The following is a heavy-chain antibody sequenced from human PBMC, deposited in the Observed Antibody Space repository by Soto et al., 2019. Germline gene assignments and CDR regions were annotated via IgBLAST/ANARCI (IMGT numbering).Heavy chain of an antibody. D-gene: IGHD3-3*01. CDR1: GGSISSYY. Sequence: SETLSLTCTVSGGSISSYYWSWIRQPPGKGLEWIGYIYYSGSTNYNPSLKSRVTISVDTSKNQFSLKLSSVTAADTAVYYCACGVVTVFTFDYWGQGTLVTVSS. CDR3: ACGVVTVFTFDY. CDR2: IYYSGST. J-gene: IGHJ4*02. V-gene: IGHV4-59*01.